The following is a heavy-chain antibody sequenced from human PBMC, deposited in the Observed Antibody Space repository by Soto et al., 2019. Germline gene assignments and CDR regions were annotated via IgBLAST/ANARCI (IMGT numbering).Heavy chain of an antibody. CDR1: GYSFTNYG. CDR2: ISAFNGNT. D-gene: IGHD6-19*01. Sequence: QDQLVQSGAEVKKPGASVTVSCKASGYSFTNYGVTWVRQAPGQGLEWMGWISAFNGNTHYAQNLQGRVTMTTDASTITAYMELRSLRSDDTALYYCARDRGVAPPVAGNTHYYNYMDVWGKGTTVTVSS. V-gene: IGHV1-18*01. CDR3: ARDRGVAPPVAGNTHYYNYMDV. J-gene: IGHJ6*03.